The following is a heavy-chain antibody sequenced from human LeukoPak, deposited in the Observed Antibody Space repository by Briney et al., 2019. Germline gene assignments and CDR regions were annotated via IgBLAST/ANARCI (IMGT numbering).Heavy chain of an antibody. CDR1: GYTLTDHY. Sequence: ASVKVSCKASGYTLTDHYMHWVRQAPGQGLEWMGRINPNSGGTNYAQKFQGRVTMTRDTSISTVYMELSKLRSDDTAVYYCASGNNDWSLGGQGTLVTVSS. CDR3: ASGNNDWSL. CDR2: INPNSGGT. J-gene: IGHJ4*02. D-gene: IGHD3-9*01. V-gene: IGHV1-2*06.